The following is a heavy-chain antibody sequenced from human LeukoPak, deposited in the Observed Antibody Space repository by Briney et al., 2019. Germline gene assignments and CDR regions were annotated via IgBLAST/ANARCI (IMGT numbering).Heavy chain of an antibody. V-gene: IGHV3-7*01. D-gene: IGHD3-9*01. Sequence: GGSLRLSCAASGFTFSSYWMSWVRQAPGKGLEWVAKIKQDGSGKYYVDSVKGRFTISRDNAKNSLYLQMNSLRAEDTAVYYCARGVRYFDWFDLYYFDYWGQGTLVSVAS. J-gene: IGHJ4*02. CDR1: GFTFSSYW. CDR2: IKQDGSGK. CDR3: ARGVRYFDWFDLYYFDY.